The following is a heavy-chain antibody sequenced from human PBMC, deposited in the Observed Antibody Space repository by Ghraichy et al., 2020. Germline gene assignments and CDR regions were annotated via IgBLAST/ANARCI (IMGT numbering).Heavy chain of an antibody. CDR1: GSSVGSHY. J-gene: IGHJ4*02. V-gene: IGHV4-59*02. Sequence: SETLSLTCTVSGSSVGSHYWSWIRQPPGKGLEWIGDMSYIGSTNYNPSLKSRLTISLDTSKNQFSLRLTSVTAADTAVYYCARSISGLDSGDSWGQGILVTVSS. D-gene: IGHD5-12*01. CDR2: MSYIGST. CDR3: ARSISGLDSGDS.